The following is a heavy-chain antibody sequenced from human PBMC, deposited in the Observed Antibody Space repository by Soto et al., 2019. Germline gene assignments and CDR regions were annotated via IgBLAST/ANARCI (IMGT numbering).Heavy chain of an antibody. CDR2: IYSGGRI. CDR3: ARDPYSKIAGD. CDR1: GFSVSNNY. J-gene: IGHJ4*02. Sequence: GGSLRLSCAASGFSVSNNYMSWVRQAPGQGLEWVSMIYSGGRIEYADSVKDRFVTSRDNSKNTLYLQMNSLRAEDTAVYYCARDPYSKIAGDWGQGTLVTVSS. V-gene: IGHV3-66*01. D-gene: IGHD5-18*01.